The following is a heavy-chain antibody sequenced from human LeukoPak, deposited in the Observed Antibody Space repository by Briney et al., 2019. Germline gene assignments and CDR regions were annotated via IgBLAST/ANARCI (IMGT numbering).Heavy chain of an antibody. J-gene: IGHJ6*02. Sequence: PETLSLTCTVSGGSVSSADYYWSWIRHPPGQTLEWIGYIYHTGSNNYKYSLKSRVTISLDTSKNRFSLSLTSMTAADTAIYYCARDNWNYGSSMDVWGQGTTVTVSS. D-gene: IGHD1-7*01. V-gene: IGHV4-61*08. CDR2: IYHTGSN. CDR1: GGSVSSADYY. CDR3: ARDNWNYGSSMDV.